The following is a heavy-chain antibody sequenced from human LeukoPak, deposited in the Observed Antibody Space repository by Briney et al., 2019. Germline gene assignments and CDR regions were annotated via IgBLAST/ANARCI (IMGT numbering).Heavy chain of an antibody. CDR1: GGSISSSSYY. CDR2: IYYSGST. J-gene: IGHJ4*02. Sequence: SETLSLTCTVSGGSISSSSYYWGWIRQPPGKGLEWIGSIYYSGSTYYNPSLKSRVTISVDTSKNQFSLKLSSVTAADTALYYCAREHSYGSGSYYIDYWGQGTLVTVSS. CDR3: AREHSYGSGSYYIDY. D-gene: IGHD3-10*01. V-gene: IGHV4-39*07.